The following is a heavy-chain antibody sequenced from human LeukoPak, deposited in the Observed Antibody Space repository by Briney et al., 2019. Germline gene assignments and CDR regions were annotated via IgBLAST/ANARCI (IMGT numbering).Heavy chain of an antibody. Sequence: SVKVSCKASGGTSSSYAISWVRQAPGQGLEWMGGIIPIFGTANYAQKFQGRVTITADESTSTAYMELSSLRSEDTAVYYCARYGGNYATRNYYYYGMDVWGQGTTVTVSS. CDR2: IIPIFGTA. D-gene: IGHD4-23*01. CDR3: ARYGGNYATRNYYYYGMDV. V-gene: IGHV1-69*13. CDR1: GGTSSSYA. J-gene: IGHJ6*02.